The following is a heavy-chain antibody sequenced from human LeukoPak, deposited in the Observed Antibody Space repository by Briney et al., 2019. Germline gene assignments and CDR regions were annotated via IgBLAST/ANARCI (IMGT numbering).Heavy chain of an antibody. V-gene: IGHV6-1*01. CDR3: AREESRGYYFDS. CDR2: TYYRSKWYN. J-gene: IGHJ4*02. D-gene: IGHD2/OR15-2a*01. CDR1: GDSVSGNSPA. Sequence: SQTLSLTCAITGDSVSGNSPAWNWIRQSPSRGLEWPGRTYYRSKWYNDYAVSVKSRITIDSDTSKNQFSLQLNSVTPEDTAVYYCAREESRGYYFDSWGQGILVSVSS.